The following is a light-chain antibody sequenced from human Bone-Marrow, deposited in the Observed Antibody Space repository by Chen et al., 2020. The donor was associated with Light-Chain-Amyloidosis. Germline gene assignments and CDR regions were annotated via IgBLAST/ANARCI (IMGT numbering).Light chain of an antibody. CDR1: NIGSAS. CDR2: YDS. J-gene: IGLJ3*02. V-gene: IGLV3-21*02. Sequence: SYLLTQPSSVSVAPGQTAPCPCGGNNIGSASVHWYQQTPGQAPLLVVYYDSDRPSGIPERLSGSNSGNTATLTISRVEAGDEADYYCQVWDRSSDRPVFGGGTKLTVL. CDR3: QVWDRSSDRPV.